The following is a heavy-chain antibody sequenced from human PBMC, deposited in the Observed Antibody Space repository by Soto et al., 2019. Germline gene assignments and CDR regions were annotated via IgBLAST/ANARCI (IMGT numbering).Heavy chain of an antibody. CDR1: GYSFTDYF. Sequence: ASVKVSCKASGYSFTDYFMHWVRQVPGQGLEWMGWTNPKSGVTKYPEKFQGRVTMTRDTSISTAYMELTRLRSDDTAVYYCATAPVRLQLGSSDDWGQGTLVTVS. V-gene: IGHV1-2*02. CDR2: TNPKSGVT. D-gene: IGHD6-25*01. CDR3: ATAPVRLQLGSSDD. J-gene: IGHJ4*02.